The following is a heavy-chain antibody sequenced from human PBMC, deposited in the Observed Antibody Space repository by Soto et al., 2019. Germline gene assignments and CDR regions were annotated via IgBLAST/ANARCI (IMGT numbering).Heavy chain of an antibody. V-gene: IGHV4-59*08. Sequence: SETLSLTCTVSGGSISSYYWCWIRQPPGKGLEWIGYIYYSGSTNYNPSLKSRVTMSVDTSKNQFSLKVSSVTAADTAVYYCARHSPDFDWLSQFDYWGQGTLVTVSS. CDR3: ARHSPDFDWLSQFDY. CDR2: IYYSGST. CDR1: GGSISSYY. J-gene: IGHJ4*02. D-gene: IGHD3-9*01.